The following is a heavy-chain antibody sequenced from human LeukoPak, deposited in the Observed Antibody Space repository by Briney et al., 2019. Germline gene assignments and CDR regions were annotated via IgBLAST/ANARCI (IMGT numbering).Heavy chain of an antibody. CDR2: ISPIFGTA. V-gene: IGHV1-69*13. CDR1: GGSFSSNA. J-gene: IGHJ4*02. CDR3: ATCYYYDSSGYYGLFDY. Sequence: SVKVSCKASGGSFSSNAISWVRQAPGQGLEWMGGISPIFGTANYAQKFQGRVTITADESTSTAYMELSSLGSEDTAMYYCATCYYYDSSGYYGLFDYWGQGTLVTVSS. D-gene: IGHD3-22*01.